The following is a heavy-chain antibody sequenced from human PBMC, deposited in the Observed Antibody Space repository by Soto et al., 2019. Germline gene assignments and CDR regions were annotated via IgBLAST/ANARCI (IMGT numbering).Heavy chain of an antibody. J-gene: IGHJ4*02. V-gene: IGHV3-21*06. Sequence: GPLRLPCAVSGFAFSSHSMNWILKAQGKGLEWVSSISSSSSYIYYADSVKGRFTISRDNAKNSLYLQMNSLRAEDTAVYYCARVGFSAVVGANDYWGQGNMVTVSS. CDR3: ARVGFSAVVGANDY. D-gene: IGHD2-15*01. CDR1: GFAFSSHS. CDR2: ISSSSSYI.